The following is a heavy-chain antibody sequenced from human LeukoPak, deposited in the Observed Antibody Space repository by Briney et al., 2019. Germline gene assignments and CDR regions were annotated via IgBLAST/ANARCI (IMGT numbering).Heavy chain of an antibody. V-gene: IGHV3-23*01. J-gene: IGHJ5*02. CDR2: ISGRGGST. CDR3: AKVGATTRWFDP. D-gene: IGHD1-26*01. Sequence: GGVLRLSCAASGFTLCTYALGWGRQAPGEGVEGGSSISGRGGSTYYADSVKGRFTISRDNSKDSLYLRMNSLRAEDTAVYYCAKVGATTRWFDPWGQGTLVTVSS. CDR1: GFTLCTYA.